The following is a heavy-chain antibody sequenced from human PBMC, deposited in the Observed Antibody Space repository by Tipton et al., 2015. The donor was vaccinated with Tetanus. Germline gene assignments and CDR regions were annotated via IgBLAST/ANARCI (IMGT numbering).Heavy chain of an antibody. Sequence: GLVKPSQTLSLTCVISGDSVDTNRAAWNWIRQSPSRGLEWLGRAYYKSRWSTNYAVSVKSRITINPDTSKNQFSLQLTSMTPEDAAVHYCARGDVSFDIWGHGTMVTVSS. CDR3: ARGDVSFDI. J-gene: IGHJ3*02. CDR1: GDSVDTNRAA. V-gene: IGHV6-1*01. CDR2: AYYKSRWST. D-gene: IGHD2-8*01.